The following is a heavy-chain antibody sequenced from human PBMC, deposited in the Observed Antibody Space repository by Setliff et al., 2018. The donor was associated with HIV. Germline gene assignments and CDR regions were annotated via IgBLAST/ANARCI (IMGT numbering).Heavy chain of an antibody. J-gene: IGHJ6*02. V-gene: IGHV3-23*01. CDR2: ISDSGRSI. CDR1: GFLFSSYA. CDR3: ARFGVAYGIDV. D-gene: IGHD3-10*01. Sequence: GGSLRLSCAASGFLFSSYAMSWVRQSPGKGLEWVSGISDSGRSIHYTASVKGRFTISRDNAKNSLFLQMNSLRAEDTAVYYCARFGVAYGIDVWGQGTTVTVSS.